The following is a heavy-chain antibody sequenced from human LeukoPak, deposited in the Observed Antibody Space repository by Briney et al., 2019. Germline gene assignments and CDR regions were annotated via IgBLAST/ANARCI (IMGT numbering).Heavy chain of an antibody. V-gene: IGHV3-21*04. J-gene: IGHJ4*02. D-gene: IGHD3-10*01. CDR2: ISSSSSYI. CDR1: GFTFSSYS. Sequence: GGSLRLSCAASGFTFSSYSMNWVRQAPGKGLEWVSSISSSSSYIYYADSVKGRFTISRDNAKNSLYLQMNSLRAEDTAVYYCARIYGSGSSAFDYWGQGTLVTVSS. CDR3: ARIYGSGSSAFDY.